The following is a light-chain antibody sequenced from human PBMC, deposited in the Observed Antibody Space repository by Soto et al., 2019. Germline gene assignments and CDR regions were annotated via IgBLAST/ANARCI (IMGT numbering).Light chain of an antibody. CDR3: QQYNSYWT. V-gene: IGKV1-5*01. Sequence: QRIMSPSTLSASVGDRVTITCRASHSISSWLAWYQQKPGKAPNLLIYDASTLESGVPSRFSGSGSGTEFTLTLSSLQPDDFATYYCQQYNSYWTFGQGTKVDIK. J-gene: IGKJ1*01. CDR2: DAS. CDR1: HSISSW.